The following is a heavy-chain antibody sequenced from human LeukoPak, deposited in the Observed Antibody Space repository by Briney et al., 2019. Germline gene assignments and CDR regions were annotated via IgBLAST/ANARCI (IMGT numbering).Heavy chain of an antibody. CDR2: ISGSGGST. V-gene: IGHV3-23*01. D-gene: IGHD2-15*01. CDR3: AKERRYCSGGSCHVDY. Sequence: PGGSLRLSCAASGFTFSSYAMSWVRQAPGEGLEWVSAISGSGGSTYYADSVKGRFTISRDNSKNTLYLQMNSLRAEDTAVYYCAKERRYCSGGSCHVDYWGQGTLVTVSS. J-gene: IGHJ4*02. CDR1: GFTFSSYA.